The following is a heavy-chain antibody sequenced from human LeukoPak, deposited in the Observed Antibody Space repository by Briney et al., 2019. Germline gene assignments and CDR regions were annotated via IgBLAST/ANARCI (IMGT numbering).Heavy chain of an antibody. D-gene: IGHD3-22*01. Sequence: ASVKFSCKASGYTFTNYVMSWVRQAPGQSFEWIGWINADNGNTKYSQKFQGRVTITIDTSASTAYMELRSLKSEDTAVYYCARERDYYDRNGYPNNWFDPWGQGTLVTVSS. V-gene: IGHV1-3*01. CDR1: GYTFTNYV. J-gene: IGHJ5*02. CDR3: ARERDYYDRNGYPNNWFDP. CDR2: INADNGNT.